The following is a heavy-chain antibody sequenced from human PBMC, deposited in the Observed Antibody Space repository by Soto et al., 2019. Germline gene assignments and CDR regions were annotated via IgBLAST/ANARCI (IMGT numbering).Heavy chain of an antibody. Sequence: EVQLVESGGGLIQPGGSLRLSCAASGFTVSSNYMSWVRQAPGKGLEWVSLIYSSGSTYYADSVKGRFTISRDNSXNTLXXQMXXXXXXXXXXXXXXXXXXXXXXXXXXDIXGQGTMVTVSS. V-gene: IGHV3-53*01. CDR3: XXXXXXXXXXXXXDI. CDR2: IYSSGST. J-gene: IGHJ3*02. CDR1: GFTVSSNY.